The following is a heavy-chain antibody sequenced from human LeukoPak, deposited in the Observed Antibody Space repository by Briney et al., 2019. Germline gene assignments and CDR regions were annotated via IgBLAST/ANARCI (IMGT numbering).Heavy chain of an antibody. J-gene: IGHJ4*02. D-gene: IGHD3-3*01. CDR2: ISAYNGNT. Sequence: ASVKVSCKASGYTFTSYGIRWVRQAPGQGLEWMGWISAYNGNTNYAQKLQGRVTMTTDTSTSTAYMELRSLRSDDTAVYYCATPSYDFWSGYYQYYFDYWGQGTLVTVSS. CDR3: ATPSYDFWSGYYQYYFDY. V-gene: IGHV1-18*01. CDR1: GYTFTSYG.